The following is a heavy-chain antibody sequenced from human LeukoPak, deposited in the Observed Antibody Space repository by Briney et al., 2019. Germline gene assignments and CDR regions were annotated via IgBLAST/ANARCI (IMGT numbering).Heavy chain of an antibody. D-gene: IGHD6-13*01. V-gene: IGHV3-7*02. CDR2: IKQDGTEK. CDR3: ASHSSSWYGFDY. J-gene: IGHJ4*02. Sequence: GGSLRLSCAASGFTFSSYWMSWVRQAPGEGLEWVANIKQDGTEKYYMDSVKGRFSISRDNAKNSLYLQMNALRAEDTAVYYCASHSSSWYGFDYWGQGTLVTVSS. CDR1: GFTFSSYW.